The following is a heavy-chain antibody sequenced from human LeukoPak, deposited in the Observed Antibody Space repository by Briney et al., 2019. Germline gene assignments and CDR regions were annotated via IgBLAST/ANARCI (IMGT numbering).Heavy chain of an antibody. CDR2: ISSSSSYI. CDR1: GFTFSSYS. V-gene: IGHV3-21*01. J-gene: IGHJ4*02. D-gene: IGHD6-19*01. Sequence: GGSLRLSCAASGFTFSSYSMNWVRQAPGKGLEWVSSISSSSSYIYYADSVKGRFTISRDNAKNSLYLQMNCLRAEDTAVYYCALIGAVAGPFDYWGQGTLVTVSS. CDR3: ALIGAVAGPFDY.